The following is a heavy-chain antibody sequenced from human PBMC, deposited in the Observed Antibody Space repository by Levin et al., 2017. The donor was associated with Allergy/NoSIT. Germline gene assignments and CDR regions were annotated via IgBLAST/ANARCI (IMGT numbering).Heavy chain of an antibody. CDR3: AGGTSRITGGLNPIDY. J-gene: IGHJ4*02. CDR2: IYSGGST. CDR1: GFTVSSNY. D-gene: IGHD1-20*01. V-gene: IGHV3-53*01. Sequence: PGGSLRLSCAASGFTVSSNYMSWVRQAPGKGLEWVSVIYSGGSTYYADSVKGRFTISRDNSKNTLYLQMNSLRAEDTAVYYCAGGTSRITGGLNPIDYWGQGTLVTVSS.